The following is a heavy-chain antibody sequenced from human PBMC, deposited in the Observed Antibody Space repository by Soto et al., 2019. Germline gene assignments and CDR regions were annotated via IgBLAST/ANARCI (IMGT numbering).Heavy chain of an antibody. CDR1: GFTFRTYS. CDR2: ISRAGESI. D-gene: IGHD2-8*01. J-gene: IGHJ3*01. V-gene: IGHV3-21*06. CDR3: MRDAVPIYSWASLV. Sequence: EVQLVESGGGLVRPGGSLRLSCVGSGFTFRTYSMNWVRQAPGQGLEWVSTISRAGESIYYADSVKGRFTISRDNAENSVFLQMSTLRAEDRAVYYCMRDAVPIYSWASLVWGQGAVVTVSS.